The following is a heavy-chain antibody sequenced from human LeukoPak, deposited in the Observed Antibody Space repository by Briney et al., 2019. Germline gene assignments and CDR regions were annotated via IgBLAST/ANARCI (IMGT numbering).Heavy chain of an antibody. J-gene: IGHJ5*02. CDR1: GFTFSSYA. Sequence: GGSLRLSCAASGFTFSSYAMSWVRQAPGKGLEWVSAISGSGGSTYYADSVKGRFTISRDNSKNTLYLQMNSLRAEDTAVYYCAKMEWGPREPGVGGWLDPWGQGTLVTVSS. CDR3: AKMEWGPREPGVGGWLDP. CDR2: ISGSGGST. D-gene: IGHD3-3*01. V-gene: IGHV3-23*01.